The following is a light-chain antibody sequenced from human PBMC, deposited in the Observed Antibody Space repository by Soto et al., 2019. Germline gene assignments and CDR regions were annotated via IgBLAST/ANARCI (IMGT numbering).Light chain of an antibody. Sequence: EIVLTQSPATLSLSPGERATLSCRASQSINGYLGWYQQKLGQAPRLLIYDATDRATGIPTSFSGSESGTDFTLTITRLEAEDFAVYYCQQRYNWPFTFGRGTKVEIK. CDR2: DAT. V-gene: IGKV3-11*01. J-gene: IGKJ4*01. CDR1: QSINGY. CDR3: QQRYNWPFT.